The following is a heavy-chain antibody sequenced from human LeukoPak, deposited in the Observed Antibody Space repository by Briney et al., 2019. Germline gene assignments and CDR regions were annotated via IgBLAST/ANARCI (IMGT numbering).Heavy chain of an antibody. J-gene: IGHJ4*02. V-gene: IGHV4-59*01. CDR2: IYYSGST. CDR1: GGSISSYY. Sequence: SETLSLTCTVSGGSISSYYWSWIRQPAGKGLEWIGYIYYSGSTNYKPSLKGRVTISVDTSKNQFSLKLTSVTAADTAVYYCARFTIFGLYYFDSWGQGTLVTVSS. D-gene: IGHD3-3*01. CDR3: ARFTIFGLYYFDS.